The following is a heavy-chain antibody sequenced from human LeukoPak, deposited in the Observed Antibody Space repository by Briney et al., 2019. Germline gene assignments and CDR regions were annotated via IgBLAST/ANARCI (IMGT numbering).Heavy chain of an antibody. J-gene: IGHJ4*02. D-gene: IGHD1-26*01. Sequence: GGSLRLSCAASGFTFDDYAMHWVRQGPGKSLEWVSLINENGDIAYYGDSVRGRFTVSRDNAKNSLYLQMNSLTTEDTALYYCAKARWEPNFDYWGQGTLVPVSS. CDR2: INENGDIA. V-gene: IGHV3-43*02. CDR1: GFTFDDYA. CDR3: AKARWEPNFDY.